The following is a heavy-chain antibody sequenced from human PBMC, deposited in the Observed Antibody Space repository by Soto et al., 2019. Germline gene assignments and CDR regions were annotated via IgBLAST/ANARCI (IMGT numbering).Heavy chain of an antibody. V-gene: IGHV1-2*02. Sequence: GASVKVSCKASGYTFTGYYMHWVRQAPGQGLEWMGWINPNSGGTNYAQKFQGRVTMTRDTSISTAYMELSRLRSDDTAVYYCARDIYYGSGSYYNTDYWGQGTLVTVS. CDR1: GYTFTGYY. CDR3: ARDIYYGSGSYYNTDY. D-gene: IGHD3-10*01. J-gene: IGHJ4*02. CDR2: INPNSGGT.